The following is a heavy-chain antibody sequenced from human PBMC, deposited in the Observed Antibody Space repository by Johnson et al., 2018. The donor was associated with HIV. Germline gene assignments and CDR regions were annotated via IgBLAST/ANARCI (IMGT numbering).Heavy chain of an antibody. J-gene: IGHJ3*02. D-gene: IGHD1-26*01. Sequence: VQLVESGGGVVQPGRSLRLSCAASGFTFSSYAMHWVRQAPGKGLEWVAVISYDGSNKYYADSVKGRFTISRDNSKNTLYLQMNSLRAEDTAVYYCAKTRIVGANEDAFDIWGQGTIVTVSS. CDR2: ISYDGSNK. V-gene: IGHV3-30*04. CDR1: GFTFSSYA. CDR3: AKTRIVGANEDAFDI.